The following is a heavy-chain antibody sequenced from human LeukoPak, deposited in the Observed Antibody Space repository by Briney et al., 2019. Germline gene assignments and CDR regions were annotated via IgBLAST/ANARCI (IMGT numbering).Heavy chain of an antibody. CDR3: ARGQLSSSWSAPDY. J-gene: IGHJ4*02. CDR2: ISAYNGNT. Sequence: ASVKVSCKASGGTFSDYGITWVRQAPGQGLEWMGWISAYNGNTNYAQKLQGRVTMTTDTSTSTAYMELRSLRSDDTAVYYCARGQLSSSWSAPDYWGQGTLVTVSS. D-gene: IGHD6-13*01. CDR1: GGTFSDYG. V-gene: IGHV1-18*01.